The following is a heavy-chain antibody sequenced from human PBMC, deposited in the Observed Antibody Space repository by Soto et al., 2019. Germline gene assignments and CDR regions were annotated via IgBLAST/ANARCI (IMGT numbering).Heavy chain of an antibody. V-gene: IGHV4-31*02. Sequence: SETLSLTCPVSGGSISRGGYYWSWIRQHPGKGLEWIGYIYYSGSTYYNPSLKSRVTISVDTSKNQFSLKLSSVTAADTAVYYCARSITTGTIFGVVHRPDWFDPWGQGTLVTVSS. CDR2: IYYSGST. J-gene: IGHJ5*02. CDR3: ARSITTGTIFGVVHRPDWFDP. D-gene: IGHD3-3*01. CDR1: GGSISRGGYY.